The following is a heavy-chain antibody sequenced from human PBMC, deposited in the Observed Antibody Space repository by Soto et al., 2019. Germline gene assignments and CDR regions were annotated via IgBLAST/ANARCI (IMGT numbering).Heavy chain of an antibody. J-gene: IGHJ3*02. CDR2: INPNSGGT. CDR1: GYTFTGYY. Sequence: ASVKVSCKASGYTFTGYYMHWVRQAPGQGLEWMGWINPNSGGTNYAQKFQGWVTMTRDTSISTAYMELSSLRSDDTAVYYCAAPSTYYDTPDAFDIWGQGTMVTVSS. D-gene: IGHD3-9*01. CDR3: AAPSTYYDTPDAFDI. V-gene: IGHV1-2*04.